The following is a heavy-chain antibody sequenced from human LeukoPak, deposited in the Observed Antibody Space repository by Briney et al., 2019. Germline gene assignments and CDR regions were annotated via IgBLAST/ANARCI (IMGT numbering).Heavy chain of an antibody. D-gene: IGHD1-26*01. CDR1: GFTFSSYG. CDR3: AREVAEWELLGDY. V-gene: IGHV3-33*01. J-gene: IGHJ4*02. CDR2: IWYDGSNK. Sequence: GGSLRLSCAASGFTFSSYGMHWVRQAPGKGLEWVAVIWYDGSNKYYADSVKGRFTISRDNSKNTLYLQMNSLRAEDTAVYYCAREVAEWELLGDYWGQGTLVTVSS.